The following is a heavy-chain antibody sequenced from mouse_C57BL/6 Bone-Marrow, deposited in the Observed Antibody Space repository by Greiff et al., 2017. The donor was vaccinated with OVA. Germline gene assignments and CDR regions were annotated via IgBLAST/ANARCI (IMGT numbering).Heavy chain of an antibody. V-gene: IGHV1-9*01. CDR3: ARGTTVVAEDWFAY. D-gene: IGHD1-1*01. CDR1: GYTFTGYW. CDR2: ILPGSGST. J-gene: IGHJ3*01. Sequence: QVQLKQSGAELMKPGASVKLSCKATGYTFTGYWIEWVKQRPGHGLEWIGEILPGSGSTNYNEKFKGKATFTADTSSNTAHMQLSSLTTEDSAIYYCARGTTVVAEDWFAYWGQGTLVTVSA.